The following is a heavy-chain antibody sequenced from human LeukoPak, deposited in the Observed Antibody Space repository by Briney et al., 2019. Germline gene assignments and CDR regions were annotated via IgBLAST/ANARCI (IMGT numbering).Heavy chain of an antibody. V-gene: IGHV1-46*01. Sequence: ASVKVSCKASGYTFTSNYIHWVRQAPGQGLEWMGMIYPRDGSTSYAQKFQGRVTVTRGTSTSTVHMELSGLRFEDTAVYYCARDQEGFDYWGQGTLVTVSS. J-gene: IGHJ4*02. CDR2: IYPRDGST. CDR3: ARDQEGFDY. CDR1: GYTFTSNY.